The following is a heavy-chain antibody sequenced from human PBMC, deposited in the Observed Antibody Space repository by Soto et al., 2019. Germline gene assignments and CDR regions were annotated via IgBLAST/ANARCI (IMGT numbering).Heavy chain of an antibody. J-gene: IGHJ6*02. CDR1: CGNIIDVGGY. V-gene: IGHV4-39*01. D-gene: IGHD6-6*01. CDR2: IYYSGST. Sequence: SVTICVTCTVACGNIIDVGGYWSWKKKPPGKGLEWIGSIYYSGSTYYNPSLKSRVTISVDTSKNQFSLKLSSVTAADTAVYYCARGAAARPFYYYGMDVWGQGTTVTVSS. CDR3: ARGAAARPFYYYGMDV.